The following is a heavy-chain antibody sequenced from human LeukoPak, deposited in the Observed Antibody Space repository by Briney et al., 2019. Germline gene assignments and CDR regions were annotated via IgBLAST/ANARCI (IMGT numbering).Heavy chain of an antibody. CDR1: GGSISSESYY. Sequence: PSETLSLTCTVSGGSISSESYYWSWIRQPAGKGLEWIGRINTSGNINYNPSLKSRVTLSVDTSNNQFSLKLTSLTAADTAVYYCARGLSSSWYWFNTWGQGTLVTVSS. CDR2: INTSGNI. J-gene: IGHJ5*02. V-gene: IGHV4-61*02. CDR3: ARGLSSSWYWFNT. D-gene: IGHD6-13*01.